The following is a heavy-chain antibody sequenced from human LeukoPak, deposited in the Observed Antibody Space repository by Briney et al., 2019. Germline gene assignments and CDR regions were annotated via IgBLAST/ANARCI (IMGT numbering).Heavy chain of an antibody. D-gene: IGHD3/OR15-3a*01. CDR3: ARTDYYFDY. CDR1: GGSISTYY. CDR2: IYFSGST. V-gene: IGHV4-59*01. Sequence: SETLSLTCAVSGGSISTYYWNWLRQSPGKGLEWIGDIYFSGSTNYNPSLKSRVTISIDTSRNQFSLKLRSVTAADTAVYYCARTDYYFDYWGQGTLVTVSS. J-gene: IGHJ4*02.